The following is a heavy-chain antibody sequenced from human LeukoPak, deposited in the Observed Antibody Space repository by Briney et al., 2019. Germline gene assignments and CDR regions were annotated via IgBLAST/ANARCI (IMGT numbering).Heavy chain of an antibody. CDR2: IRYDESDK. CDR1: GFTFSHYG. V-gene: IGHV3-30*02. D-gene: IGHD3-3*01. CDR3: ARVPKYYDFWSGYYTDYYYMDV. J-gene: IGHJ6*03. Sequence: GGSLRLSCATSGFTFSHYGMHWVRQPPGRGLDWVAHIRYDESDKYYADSVKGRFTISRDISKNTVYLQMNSLRVEDTAVYYCARVPKYYDFWSGYYTDYYYMDVWGKGTTVTVSS.